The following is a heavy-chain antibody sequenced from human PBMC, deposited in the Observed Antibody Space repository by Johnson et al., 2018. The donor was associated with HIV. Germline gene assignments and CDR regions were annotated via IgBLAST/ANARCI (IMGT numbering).Heavy chain of an antibody. J-gene: IGHJ3*02. Sequence: VQLVESGGGLVQPGRSLRLSCTASGFIFSSYEMHWVRQAPGKGLEWVALISHDGSNKSYADSVKGRFSIFRDSSKNTLDLQMNSLRVEDTAVYFCASPSSGYSGVKAFDIWGHGTMVTVSS. CDR1: GFIFSSYE. V-gene: IGHV3-30-3*01. CDR3: ASPSSGYSGVKAFDI. CDR2: ISHDGSNK. D-gene: IGHD3-22*01.